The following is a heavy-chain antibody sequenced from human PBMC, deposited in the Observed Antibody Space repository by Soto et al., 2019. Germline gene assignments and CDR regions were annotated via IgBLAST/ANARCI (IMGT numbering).Heavy chain of an antibody. J-gene: IGHJ5*02. D-gene: IGHD3-10*01. Sequence: EVQLVESGGGLIQPGGSLRLSCAVSGFTVSNNYMSWVRQAPGKGLEGVSVIYSGGYTAYGDSVKGRFTISRDNFKNTPSRKLNSLQAAVTAGYFWAPPPGGGGSWGQGTLVTVSS. CDR2: IYSGGYT. CDR3: APPPGGGGS. CDR1: GFTVSNNY. V-gene: IGHV3-53*01.